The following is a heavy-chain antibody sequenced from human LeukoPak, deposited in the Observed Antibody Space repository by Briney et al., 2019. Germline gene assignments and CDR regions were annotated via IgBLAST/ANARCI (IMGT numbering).Heavy chain of an antibody. Sequence: PGGSLRLSCAVSGLIFSHYSMHWVRQAPGKGLLWVSGINVDGISASYGNSVKGRFTVSRDNAKNTLFLQMNSLTVEDTAVYYCARAFHFGDFFDYWGQGALVTVSS. J-gene: IGHJ4*02. V-gene: IGHV3-74*01. CDR2: INVDGISA. D-gene: IGHD4-17*01. CDR1: GLIFSHYS. CDR3: ARAFHFGDFFDY.